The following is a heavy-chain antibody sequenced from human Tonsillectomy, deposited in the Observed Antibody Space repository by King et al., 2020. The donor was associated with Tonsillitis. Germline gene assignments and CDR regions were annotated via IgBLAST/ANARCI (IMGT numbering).Heavy chain of an antibody. J-gene: IGHJ6*02. CDR1: EFSFSSYG. D-gene: IGHD6-19*01. CDR2: ISYDGRSK. Sequence: GQLVQSGGGVVQPGRSLRLSCAASEFSFSSYGMHWVRQAPGKGLEWVAVISYDGRSKYYVDSVKGRFTISRDNSKNTLYLQMNSLRAEDTAVYYCAKDSGWSDYYYYYYGMDVWGQGTTVTVSS. V-gene: IGHV3-30*18. CDR3: AKDSGWSDYYYYYYGMDV.